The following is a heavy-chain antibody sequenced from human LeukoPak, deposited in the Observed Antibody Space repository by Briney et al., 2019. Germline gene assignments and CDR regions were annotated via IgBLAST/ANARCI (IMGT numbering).Heavy chain of an antibody. V-gene: IGHV4-4*07. D-gene: IGHD4-17*01. CDR2: IYTSGST. CDR3: AREFGDYGDRDDDAFDI. CDR1: GGSLSSYY. J-gene: IGHJ3*02. Sequence: SETLSLTCTVSGGSLSSYYWSWIRQPAGKGLEWIGRIYTSGSTNYNPSLKSRVTMSVDTSKNQFSLKLSSVTAADTAVYYCAREFGDYGDRDDDAFDIWGQGTMVTVSS.